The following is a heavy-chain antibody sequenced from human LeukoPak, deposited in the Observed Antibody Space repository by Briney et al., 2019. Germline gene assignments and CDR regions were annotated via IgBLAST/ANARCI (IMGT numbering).Heavy chain of an antibody. CDR2: IYYSGST. V-gene: IGHV4-59*01. CDR3: ARVRGYYGGVYFDY. D-gene: IGHD3-22*01. CDR1: GGSISSYY. Sequence: SETLSLTCTVSGGSISSYYWSWIRQPPGKGLEWIGYIYYSGSTNYNPSLKSRVTISVDTSKNQFSLKLSSVTAADTAVYYCARVRGYYGGVYFDYWGQGTLVTVSS. J-gene: IGHJ4*02.